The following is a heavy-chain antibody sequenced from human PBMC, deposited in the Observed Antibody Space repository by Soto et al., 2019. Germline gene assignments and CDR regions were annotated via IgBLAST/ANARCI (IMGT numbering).Heavy chain of an antibody. J-gene: IGHJ4*02. CDR1: GFTFSSYW. CDR3: ARDEARPLGY. V-gene: IGHV3-7*01. Sequence: EVQLVESGGGLVQPGGSLRLSCAASGFTFSSYWMSWVRQAPGKGLEWVANIKPDGSEKYYVDSVRGRSTISRDNVENSLNLQMNSLRAEDAALYYCARDEARPLGYWGQGTLVTVSS. CDR2: IKPDGSEK. D-gene: IGHD6-6*01.